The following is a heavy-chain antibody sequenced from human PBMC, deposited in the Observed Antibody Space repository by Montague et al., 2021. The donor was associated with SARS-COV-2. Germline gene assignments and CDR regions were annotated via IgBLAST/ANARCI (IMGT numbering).Heavy chain of an antibody. V-gene: IGHV2-70*11. CDR3: ARMGVVTALDY. J-gene: IGHJ4*02. CDR2: IDWDDDK. Sequence: PALVKPTQTLTLTCTYSGFSLSTSGMCVSWIRQLPGKALEWLARIDWDDDKYYSTSLKTRLTISKDTSKNQVVLTMTNRDPVDTATYYCARMGVVTALDYWGQGTLVTVSS. D-gene: IGHD2-21*02. CDR1: GFSLSTSGMC.